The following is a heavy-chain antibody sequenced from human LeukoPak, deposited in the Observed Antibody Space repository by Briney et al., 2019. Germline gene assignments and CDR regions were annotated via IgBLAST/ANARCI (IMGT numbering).Heavy chain of an antibody. J-gene: IGHJ5*02. CDR1: GFTFSNYA. CDR3: AKDLEQSYSGWSASYDA. Sequence: GGSLRLSCAASGFTFSNYAMSWVRQVPGKWLEWVSAISSGAGTTGYADSVKGRFTISRVNSKSTIYLQMNSLRAEDTAVYYCAKDLEQSYSGWSASYDAWGQGTLVTLSS. CDR2: ISSGAGTT. V-gene: IGHV3-23*01. D-gene: IGHD6-19*01.